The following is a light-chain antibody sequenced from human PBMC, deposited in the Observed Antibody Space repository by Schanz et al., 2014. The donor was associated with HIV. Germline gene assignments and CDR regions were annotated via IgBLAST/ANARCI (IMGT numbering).Light chain of an antibody. V-gene: IGKV3-15*01. CDR2: GAS. CDR1: QSVRSN. Sequence: DILMTQSPATLSVSPGERVTLSCRAGQSVRSNLAWYQHKPGQAPRLLIYGASTRATGIPARFSGSGSGTEFTLTISSLEPEDFAVYYCQQRSNWPLLTFGGGTKVEIK. J-gene: IGKJ4*01. CDR3: QQRSNWPLLT.